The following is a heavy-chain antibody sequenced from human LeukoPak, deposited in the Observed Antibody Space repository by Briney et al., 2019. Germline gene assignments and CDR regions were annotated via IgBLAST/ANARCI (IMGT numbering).Heavy chain of an antibody. V-gene: IGHV4-4*07. Sequence: SETLSLTCTVSGGSISSYYWSWIRQPAGKGLEWIGRIYTSGSTNYNPSLKSRVTMSVDTSKNQFSLKLSSVTAADMAVYYCARVEGHYDFWSGYYNNWFDLWGQGTLVTVSS. J-gene: IGHJ5*02. D-gene: IGHD3-3*01. CDR2: IYTSGST. CDR1: GGSISSYY. CDR3: ARVEGHYDFWSGYYNNWFDL.